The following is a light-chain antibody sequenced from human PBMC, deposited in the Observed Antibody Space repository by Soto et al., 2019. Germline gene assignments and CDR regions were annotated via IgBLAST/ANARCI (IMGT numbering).Light chain of an antibody. Sequence: EIVLTQSPGTLSLSPGEGATLFCRASQTVISSYFAWYQQKRGQAPRLLIYGTSNRATGIPDRFSGSGSGQDFTLTISRLEPDHFPVYHCQLYGSSPLYSFAQGTELEIK. CDR1: QTVISSY. CDR3: QLYGSSPLYS. CDR2: GTS. J-gene: IGKJ2*01. V-gene: IGKV3-20*01.